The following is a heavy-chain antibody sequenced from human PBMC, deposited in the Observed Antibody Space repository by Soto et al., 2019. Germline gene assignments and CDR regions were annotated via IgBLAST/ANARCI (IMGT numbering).Heavy chain of an antibody. CDR3: IGTGSNSY. CDR1: GFTFSHHG. V-gene: IGHV3-74*01. Sequence: EVHLVESGGGYVQPGGSLRLSCAASGFTFSHHGMHWVRQAPGKGLVWVSRFNTDGSTTTYADSVKGRFTISSDNAKNTFHLQMNSLRAEVTAIYYCIGTGSNSYWGQGSLVTVSS. J-gene: IGHJ4*02. CDR2: FNTDGSTT. D-gene: IGHD1-26*01.